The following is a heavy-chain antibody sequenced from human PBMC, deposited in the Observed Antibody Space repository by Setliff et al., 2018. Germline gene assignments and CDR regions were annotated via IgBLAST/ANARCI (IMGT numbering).Heavy chain of an antibody. CDR2: ITPIFGTA. Sequence: SVKVSCKASGYTFTGYYMHWVRQAPGQGLEWMGGITPIFGTANYAQKFQGRVTITADESTSTAYMELSSLRSEDTAVNYCARERARDSSGYYSDYWGQGTLVTVSS. J-gene: IGHJ4*02. CDR3: ARERARDSSGYYSDY. D-gene: IGHD3-22*01. CDR1: GYTFTGYY. V-gene: IGHV1-69*13.